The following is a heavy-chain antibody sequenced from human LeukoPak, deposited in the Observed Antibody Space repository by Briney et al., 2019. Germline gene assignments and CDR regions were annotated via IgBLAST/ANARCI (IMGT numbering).Heavy chain of an antibody. J-gene: IGHJ4*02. V-gene: IGHV3-15*01. CDR2: IKSKTDGGTT. Sequence: GGSLRLSCTASGFTFSNAWMSWVRQAPGKGLEWVGRIKSKTDGGTTDYAAPVKGRFTISRDDSKNTLYLQMNSLKTEDTAVYYCARDSDIVTGSKSHFDYWGQGTLVTVSS. CDR1: GFTFSNAW. D-gene: IGHD3-9*01. CDR3: ARDSDIVTGSKSHFDY.